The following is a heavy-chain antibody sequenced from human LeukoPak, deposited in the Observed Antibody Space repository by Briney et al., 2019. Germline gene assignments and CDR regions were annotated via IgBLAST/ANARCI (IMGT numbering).Heavy chain of an antibody. D-gene: IGHD3-22*01. Sequence: GGSLRLSCAASGFTFDDYAMHWVRQAPGKGLEWVSLISGDGGSTYYADSVKGRFTISRDNSKNSLYLQMNSLRTEDTALYYCARAETDSSGYYFNDAFDIWGQGTMVTVSS. CDR3: ARAETDSSGYYFNDAFDI. J-gene: IGHJ3*02. CDR2: ISGDGGST. V-gene: IGHV3-43*02. CDR1: GFTFDDYA.